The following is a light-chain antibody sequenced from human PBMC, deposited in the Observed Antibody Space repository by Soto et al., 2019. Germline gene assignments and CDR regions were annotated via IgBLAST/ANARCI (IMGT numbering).Light chain of an antibody. Sequence: QSVLTQPPSASTTPGQRVTIFCSGGISNIGSKYVYWYQHLPGAAPKLLIYRDDQRPXXXPDRFSXXXXXXXASLAIXXXXSEDEADYYCAAWDDSLNAWVFGGGTKLTVL. CDR1: ISNIGSKY. V-gene: IGLV1-47*01. J-gene: IGLJ3*02. CDR2: RDD. CDR3: AAWDDSLNAWV.